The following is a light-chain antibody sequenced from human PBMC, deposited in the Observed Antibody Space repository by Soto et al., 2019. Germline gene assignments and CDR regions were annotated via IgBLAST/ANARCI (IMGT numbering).Light chain of an antibody. CDR2: GAS. Sequence: IMMTQSPATLSVKPGERATLSCRASQSVSSNLAWYQQKPGQAPRLLIYGASTRATGIPARFSGSGSGTEFTLTISSLQSEDFAVYYCQQYNNRGTFGQGTKV. CDR1: QSVSSN. CDR3: QQYNNRGT. V-gene: IGKV3-15*01. J-gene: IGKJ1*01.